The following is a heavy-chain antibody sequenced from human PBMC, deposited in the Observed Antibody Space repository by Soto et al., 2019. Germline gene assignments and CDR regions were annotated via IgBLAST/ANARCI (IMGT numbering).Heavy chain of an antibody. CDR3: ARTRNLDV. J-gene: IGHJ6*02. CDR1: GESLSGYY. D-gene: IGHD1-1*01. Sequence: QVQLQQWGAGLLKPSETLSLTCAVYGESLSGYYGNWIRQSPGKGLEWIGEINYSGNTNYDPSLTSRVTISIDTSKKQFSLNMSSVTAADTAVYYCARTRNLDVWGQGTTVIVSS. V-gene: IGHV4-34*01. CDR2: INYSGNT.